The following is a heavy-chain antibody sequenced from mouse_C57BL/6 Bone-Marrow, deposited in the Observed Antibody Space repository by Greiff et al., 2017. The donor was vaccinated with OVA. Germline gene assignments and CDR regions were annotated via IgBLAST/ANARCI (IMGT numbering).Heavy chain of an antibody. CDR2: IYPRSGNT. D-gene: IGHD2-3*01. J-gene: IGHJ2*01. V-gene: IGHV1-81*01. CDR3: ARERGWLLPSDY. CDR1: GYTFTSYG. Sequence: VKLQESGAELARPGASVKLSCKASGYTFTSYGISWVKQRTGQGLEWIGEIYPRSGNTYYNEKFKGKATLTADKSSSTAYMELRSLTSEDSAVYFCARERGWLLPSDYWGQGTTLTVSS.